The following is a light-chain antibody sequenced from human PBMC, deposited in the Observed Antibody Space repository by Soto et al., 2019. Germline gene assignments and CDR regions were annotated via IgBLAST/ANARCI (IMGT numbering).Light chain of an antibody. V-gene: IGKV3D-15*01. Sequence: EVLMTQSQATLSVSPADLATPTCRASQSMNKDVHWYDQKPGQAPERVIYGASTWATGVPPRFTGSGSGTEFTLTISGLQPEDFAVYYCQQSKSWPSTFGQGTRLAIK. CDR2: GAS. CDR1: QSMNKD. J-gene: IGKJ5*01. CDR3: QQSKSWPST.